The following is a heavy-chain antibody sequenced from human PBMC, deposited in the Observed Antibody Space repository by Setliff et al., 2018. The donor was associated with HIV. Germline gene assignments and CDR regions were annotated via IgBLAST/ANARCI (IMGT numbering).Heavy chain of an antibody. D-gene: IGHD4-17*01. CDR3: ASRRRSHQDLYGGNSVFLN. Sequence: ETLSLTCAVSGGAIDDINWWNWVRQSPGKGLEWIGEIIPSGSTNYNPSLKSRVTISVDTSKNQFSLKLSSVTAADTAVYYCASRRRSHQDLYGGNSVFLNWGQGTLVTVSS. V-gene: IGHV4-4*02. J-gene: IGHJ4*02. CDR2: IIPSGST. CDR1: GGAIDDINW.